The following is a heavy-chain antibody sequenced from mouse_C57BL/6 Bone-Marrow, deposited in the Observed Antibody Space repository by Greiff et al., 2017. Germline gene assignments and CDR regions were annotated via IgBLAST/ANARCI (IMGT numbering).Heavy chain of an antibody. J-gene: IGHJ3*01. Sequence: QVQLQQPGAELVKPGASVKLSCKASGYTFTSYWMQWVKQRPGQGLEWIGEIDPSDSYTNYNQKFKGKATLTVATSSSTAYMQRSSLTSEDSAVYYCARQGVRRGFAYWGQGTLVTVSA. CDR3: ARQGVRRGFAY. CDR1: GYTFTSYW. D-gene: IGHD2-14*01. V-gene: IGHV1-50*01. CDR2: IDPSDSYT.